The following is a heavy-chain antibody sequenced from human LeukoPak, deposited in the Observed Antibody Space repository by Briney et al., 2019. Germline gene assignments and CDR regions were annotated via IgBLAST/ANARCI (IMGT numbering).Heavy chain of an antibody. CDR1: GGSFSGYY. J-gene: IGHJ3*02. CDR2: INHSGST. Sequence: SETLSLTCAVYGGSFSGYYWSWIRQPPGKGLEWIGEINHSGSTNYNPSLKSRVTISVDTSKNQFSLKLSSVTAADTAVYYCARPRQWLVRAPDAFDIRGQGTMVTVSS. V-gene: IGHV4-34*01. D-gene: IGHD6-19*01. CDR3: ARPRQWLVRAPDAFDI.